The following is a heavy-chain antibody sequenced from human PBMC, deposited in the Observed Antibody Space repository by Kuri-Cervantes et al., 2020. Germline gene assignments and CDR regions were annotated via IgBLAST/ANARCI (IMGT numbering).Heavy chain of an antibody. CDR3: ARELAGYSSSWLRSSRASDYYYYGMDV. J-gene: IGHJ6*02. CDR2: INPSGGST. Sequence: ASVKVSCKASGYTFTSYYMHWVRRAPGQGLEWMGIINPSGGSTSYAQKFQGRVTMTRDTSISTAYMELSSLRSEDTAVYYCARELAGYSSSWLRSSRASDYYYYGMDVWGQGTTVTVSS. V-gene: IGHV1-46*01. D-gene: IGHD6-13*01. CDR1: GYTFTSYY.